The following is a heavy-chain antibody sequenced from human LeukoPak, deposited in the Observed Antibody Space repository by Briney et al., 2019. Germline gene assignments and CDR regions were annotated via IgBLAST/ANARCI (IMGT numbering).Heavy chain of an antibody. CDR1: GGSISSSNW. D-gene: IGHD4-17*01. J-gene: IGHJ4*02. V-gene: IGHV4-4*02. CDR3: ARDLKLYGDYVGGLHY. Sequence: SETLSLTCAVSGGSISSSNWWSWVRQPPGKGLEWIGEIYHSGSTNYNPSLKSRVTISVDKSKNQFSLKLSSVTAADTAVYYCARDLKLYGDYVGGLHYWGQGTLVTVSS. CDR2: IYHSGST.